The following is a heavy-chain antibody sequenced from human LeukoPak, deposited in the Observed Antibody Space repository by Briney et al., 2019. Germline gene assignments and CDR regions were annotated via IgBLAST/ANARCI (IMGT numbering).Heavy chain of an antibody. CDR3: ARNGREARHFQH. Sequence: GASVKVSCKASGYTFTGYYMHWVRQAPGQGLEWMGWMNPNSGNTGYAQKFQGRVTITRNTSISTAYMELSSLRSEDTAVYYCARNGREARHFQHWGQGTLVTVSS. J-gene: IGHJ1*01. CDR2: MNPNSGNT. CDR1: GYTFTGYY. D-gene: IGHD6-6*01. V-gene: IGHV1-8*03.